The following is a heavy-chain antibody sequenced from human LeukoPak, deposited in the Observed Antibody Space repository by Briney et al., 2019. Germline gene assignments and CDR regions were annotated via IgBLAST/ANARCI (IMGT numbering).Heavy chain of an antibody. V-gene: IGHV1-18*01. CDR3: ARDYYGSGSYYNAYYYYMDV. Sequence: GASVKVSCKASGYTFTSYGISWVRQAPGQGLEWMGWISAYNGNTNYAQKLQGRVTMTTDTSTSTAYMELSRLRSDDTAVYYCARDYYGSGSYYNAYYYYMDVWGKGTTVTISS. CDR2: ISAYNGNT. D-gene: IGHD3-10*01. J-gene: IGHJ6*03. CDR1: GYTFTSYG.